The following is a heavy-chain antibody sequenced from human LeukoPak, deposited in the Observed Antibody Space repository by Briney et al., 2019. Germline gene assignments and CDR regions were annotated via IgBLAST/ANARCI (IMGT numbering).Heavy chain of an antibody. Sequence: GGSLRLSCAAWWFTFNEGWLRGVRQAPGKGLEWVGRIKSKTDGGTIDYAAPVKGRFTISRDDSTNTVNLQMNSLKAEDTGAYYCTPNIGMPTVTEGFDWGQGTLVTVSS. J-gene: IGHJ4*02. V-gene: IGHV3-15*01. CDR1: WFTFNEGW. D-gene: IGHD4-11*01. CDR3: TPNIGMPTVTEGFD. CDR2: IKSKTDGGTI.